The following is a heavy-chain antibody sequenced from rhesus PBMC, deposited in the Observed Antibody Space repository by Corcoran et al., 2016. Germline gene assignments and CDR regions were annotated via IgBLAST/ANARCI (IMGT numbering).Heavy chain of an antibody. CDR2: IYWDDYK. Sequence: QVPLKDSGPALVKPTQTLTITCTFSGFSSSTSCLGVGWIRHPPGQALEWLASIYWDDYKYYNTSLKTRLTMSKDTSKHQVVLTMTNMDPVDTATYYCARGVAANFIAFDYWGQGVLVTVSS. D-gene: IGHD4-29*01. CDR3: ARGVAANFIAFDY. V-gene: IGHV2S1*01. J-gene: IGHJ4*01. CDR1: GFSSSTSCLG.